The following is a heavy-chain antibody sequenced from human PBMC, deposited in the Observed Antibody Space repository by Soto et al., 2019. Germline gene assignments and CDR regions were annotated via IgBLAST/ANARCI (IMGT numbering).Heavy chain of an antibody. J-gene: IGHJ3*02. D-gene: IGHD6-6*01. Sequence: PGESLKISCKGSGYSFTSYWIGWVRQMPGKGLEWMGIIYPGDSDTRYSPSFQGQVTISVDKSISTAYLQWSSLKASDTAMYYCARRAIAARGAFDIWGQGTMVTVSS. CDR3: ARRAIAARGAFDI. V-gene: IGHV5-51*01. CDR1: GYSFTSYW. CDR2: IYPGDSDT.